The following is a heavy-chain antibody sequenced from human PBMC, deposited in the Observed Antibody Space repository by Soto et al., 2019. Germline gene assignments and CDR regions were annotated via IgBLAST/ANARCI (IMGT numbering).Heavy chain of an antibody. D-gene: IGHD1-26*01. CDR2: ISSSSSTI. V-gene: IGHV3-48*01. Sequence: EVQLVESGGGLVQPGGSLRLSCAASGFTFSSYSMNWVRQAPGKGLEWVSYISSSSSTIYYADSVKGRFTISRDNAKNSLYLQMNSLRAEDTAVYYCARFVVGATFDYWGQGTLVTVSS. CDR3: ARFVVGATFDY. J-gene: IGHJ4*02. CDR1: GFTFSSYS.